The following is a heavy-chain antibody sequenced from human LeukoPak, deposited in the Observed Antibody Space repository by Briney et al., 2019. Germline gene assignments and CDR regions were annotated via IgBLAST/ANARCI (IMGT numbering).Heavy chain of an antibody. J-gene: IGHJ6*03. CDR3: ATEPIGNSPPYYYYYYMDV. CDR2: IYYSGST. V-gene: IGHV4-39*01. D-gene: IGHD4-23*01. CDR1: GGSISSSSYY. Sequence: SETLSLTCTVSGGSISSSSYYWGWIRQPPGKGLEWIGSIYYSGSTYYNPSLKSRVTISVDTSKNQFSLKLSSVTAADTAVYYCATEPIGNSPPYYYYYYMDVWGKGTTVTVSS.